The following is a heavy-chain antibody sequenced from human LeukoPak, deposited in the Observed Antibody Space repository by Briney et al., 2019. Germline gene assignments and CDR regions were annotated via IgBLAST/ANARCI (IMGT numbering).Heavy chain of an antibody. CDR2: IYSGGST. CDR3: ARGGYYDFWSGYEHFDY. Sequence: GGSLRLSCAASGFTVSSNYMSWVRQAPGKGLEWVSVIYSGGSTYYADSVKGRFTISRDNSKNTLYLQMNSLRAEDTAVYYCARGGYYDFWSGYEHFDYWGQGTLVTASS. V-gene: IGHV3-53*01. J-gene: IGHJ4*02. D-gene: IGHD3-3*01. CDR1: GFTVSSNY.